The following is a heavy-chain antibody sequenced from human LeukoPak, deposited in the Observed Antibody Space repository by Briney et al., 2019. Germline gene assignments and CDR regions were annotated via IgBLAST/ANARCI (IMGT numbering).Heavy chain of an antibody. D-gene: IGHD2-21*02. CDR3: AKQGPARIPIVVVTAMAH. Sequence: GGSLRLSCAASGFTFSSYAMSWVRQAPGKGLEWVSAISGSGGSTYYADSVKGRFTISRDNSKNTLYLQMNSLRAEDTAVYYCAKQGPARIPIVVVTAMAHWGQGTLVTVSS. CDR1: GFTFSSYA. CDR2: ISGSGGST. J-gene: IGHJ4*02. V-gene: IGHV3-23*01.